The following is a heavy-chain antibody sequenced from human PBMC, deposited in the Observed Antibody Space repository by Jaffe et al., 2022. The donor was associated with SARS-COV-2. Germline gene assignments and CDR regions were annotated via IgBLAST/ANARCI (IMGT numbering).Heavy chain of an antibody. CDR2: INVDGSEE. V-gene: IGHV3-7*03. CDR3: ARHGHNVFDS. Sequence: EVQLVESGGGLVQPGGSLRLSCAASGFTFTSHWMGWVRQPPGKGLEWVANINVDGSEEYWVDSVKGRFTMSRDNAKNSLHLQMNSLRAEDTAVYYCARHGHNVFDSWGQGTLVTVSS. J-gene: IGHJ4*02. CDR1: GFTFTSHW. D-gene: IGHD1-1*01.